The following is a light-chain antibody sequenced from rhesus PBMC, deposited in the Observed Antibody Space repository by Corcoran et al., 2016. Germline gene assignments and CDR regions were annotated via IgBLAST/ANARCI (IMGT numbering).Light chain of an antibody. CDR1: QSVSSY. Sequence: QVILTQSPATLSLSPGERATLSCRASQSVSSYLAWYQQQPGQAPRLLIYGASSRATGIPARFSGSGSGTDFTLTVSSLETEDVGVYHCYQHSSGYSFGQGTKVEIK. CDR3: YQHSSGYS. CDR2: GAS. J-gene: IGKJ2*01. V-gene: IGKV3-10*01.